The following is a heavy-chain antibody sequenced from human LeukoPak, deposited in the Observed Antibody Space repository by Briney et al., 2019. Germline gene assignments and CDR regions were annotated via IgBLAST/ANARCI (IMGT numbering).Heavy chain of an antibody. CDR2: ISSGSSYI. V-gene: IGHV3-21*01. CDR3: ARAGPRVVAATRLYAFDI. Sequence: ETLSLTCAVSGGSIINSNWWSWVRQAPGKGLEWVSSISSGSSYIYYADSVEGRFTISRDNAKNSLYLQMDSLRAEDTAVYYCARAGPRVVAATRLYAFDIWGQGTMVTVSS. CDR1: GGSIINSNW. J-gene: IGHJ3*02. D-gene: IGHD2-15*01.